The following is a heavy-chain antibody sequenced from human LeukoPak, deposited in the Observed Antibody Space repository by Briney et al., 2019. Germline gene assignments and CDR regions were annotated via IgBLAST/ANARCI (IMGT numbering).Heavy chain of an antibody. V-gene: IGHV1-8*03. CDR1: GYTFTSYD. Sequence: ASVKVSCKASGYTFTSYDINWVRQATGQGLEWMGWMNPNSGNTGYAQKFQGRVTITRNTSISTAYMELSSLRSEDTAVYYCARDRRGSSWYAEIRFDYWGQGTLVTVSS. D-gene: IGHD6-13*01. CDR3: ARDRRGSSWYAEIRFDY. J-gene: IGHJ4*02. CDR2: MNPNSGNT.